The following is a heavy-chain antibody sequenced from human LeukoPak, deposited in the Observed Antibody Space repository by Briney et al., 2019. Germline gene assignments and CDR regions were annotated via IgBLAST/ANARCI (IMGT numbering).Heavy chain of an antibody. D-gene: IGHD2/OR15-2a*01. CDR3: ERCGTRDYCGDAFGI. CDR2: IKSGASAK. J-gene: IGHJ3*02. V-gene: IGHV3-7*01. CDR1: GFTFSSYW. Sequence: PGGSLRLSCAASGFTFSSYWMRGVRGAPGEGVVGVGNIKSGASAKQYVVPVRGRFNISRDNDENSVYLQMNTLSAEDTAVYYCERCGTRDYCGDAFGIWGQGTMVAVSS.